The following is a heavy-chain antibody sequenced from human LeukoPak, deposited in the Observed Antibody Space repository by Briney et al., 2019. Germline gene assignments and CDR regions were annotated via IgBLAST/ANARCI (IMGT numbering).Heavy chain of an antibody. D-gene: IGHD6-13*01. CDR3: ARSEKGRDTFFRIAAAGTGDY. V-gene: IGHV3-30-3*01. CDR1: GFTFSSYA. J-gene: IGHJ4*02. Sequence: GSLRLSCAASGFTFSSYAMHWVRQAPGKGLEWVAVISYDGSNKYYADSVKGRFTISRDNSKNTLYLQMNSLRAEDTAVYYCARSEKGRDTFFRIAAAGTGDYWGQGTLVTVSS. CDR2: ISYDGSNK.